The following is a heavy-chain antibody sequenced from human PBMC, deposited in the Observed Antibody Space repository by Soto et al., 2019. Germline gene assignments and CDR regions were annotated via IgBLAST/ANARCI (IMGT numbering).Heavy chain of an antibody. CDR1: GLTFSSYA. J-gene: IGHJ2*01. CDR2: ISYDGSNK. V-gene: IGHV3-30-3*01. Sequence: QVQLVESGGGVVQPGRSLRLSCAASGLTFSSYAMHWVRQAPGKGLEWVAVISYDGSNKYYADSVKGRFTISRDNSKNTLYLQMNSLRAEDTAVYYCARGSTGDGSNWYFDLWGRGTLVTVSS. D-gene: IGHD7-27*01. CDR3: ARGSTGDGSNWYFDL.